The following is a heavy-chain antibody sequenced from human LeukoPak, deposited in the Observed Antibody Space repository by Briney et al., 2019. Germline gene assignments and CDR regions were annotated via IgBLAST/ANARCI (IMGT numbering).Heavy chain of an antibody. V-gene: IGHV3-11*01. Sequence: TGGSLRLSCAVSGFTFSDTYMTWIRQAPGKGLESLSYISPSGTDISYADSVKGRFTISRDNAKNSLYLQMNSLRVEDTAVYYCTRDPRNLDYWGQGTLVTVSS. CDR1: GFTFSDTY. J-gene: IGHJ4*02. CDR3: TRDPRNLDY. D-gene: IGHD1-14*01. CDR2: ISPSGTDI.